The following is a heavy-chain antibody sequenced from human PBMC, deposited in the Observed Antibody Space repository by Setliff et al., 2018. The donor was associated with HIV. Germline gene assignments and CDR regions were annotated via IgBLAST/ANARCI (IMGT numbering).Heavy chain of an antibody. V-gene: IGHV3-7*01. Sequence: GGSLRLSCAASGFAFSGHQMSWVRQAPGKGLEWVAKIKQDGSTIYYADSVKGRFITFRDNAKNSLYLQMNSLRAEDTAVYYCARESYNYGYNDWGQGTLVTVSS. J-gene: IGHJ4*02. CDR3: ARESYNYGYND. D-gene: IGHD5-18*01. CDR2: IKQDGSTI. CDR1: GFAFSGHQ.